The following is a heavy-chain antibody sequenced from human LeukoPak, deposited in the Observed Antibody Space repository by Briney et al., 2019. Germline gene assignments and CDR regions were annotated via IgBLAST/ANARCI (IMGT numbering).Heavy chain of an antibody. CDR2: ISSSGSTI. CDR1: GFSFSDYY. CDR3: ARRRAEYDFWSGYPGLGNYYYYYYMDV. Sequence: PGGSLRLSCAASGFSFSDYYMSWLRQAPGKGLEWVSYISSSGSTIYYADSVKGRFTISRDNAKNSLYLQMNSLRAEDTAVYYCARRRAEYDFWSGYPGLGNYYYYYYMDVWGKGTTVTVSS. D-gene: IGHD3-3*01. V-gene: IGHV3-11*01. J-gene: IGHJ6*03.